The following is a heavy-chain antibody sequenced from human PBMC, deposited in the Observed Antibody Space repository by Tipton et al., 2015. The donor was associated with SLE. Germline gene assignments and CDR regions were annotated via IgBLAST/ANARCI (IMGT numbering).Heavy chain of an antibody. CDR1: GGSISSSGYY. CDR3: ARILAYSDYAYFDY. J-gene: IGHJ4*02. D-gene: IGHD5-12*01. V-gene: IGHV4-39*07. CDR2: IYYTGST. Sequence: TLSLTCTVSGGSISSSGYYWGWIRQPPGKGLEYIGSIYYTGSTDYNPSLNGRVTISVDRSTNEFSLKLTSVTAADTAVYYCARILAYSDYAYFDYWGQGKLVAVSS.